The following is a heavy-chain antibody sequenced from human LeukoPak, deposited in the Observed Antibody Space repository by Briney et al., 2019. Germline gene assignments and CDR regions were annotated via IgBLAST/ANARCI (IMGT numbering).Heavy chain of an antibody. CDR1: GGSISSGVYS. Sequence: SQTLSLTCAVFGGSISSGVYSWSWIRQPPGKGLEWIGYMYHSGSTYYNPSLKSRVTISVDRSKNQFSLKLSSVTAADTAVYYCARGGGPPKPPRVYGMDVWGKGTTVTVSS. J-gene: IGHJ6*04. V-gene: IGHV4-30-2*01. D-gene: IGHD3-3*01. CDR2: MYHSGST. CDR3: ARGGGPPKPPRVYGMDV.